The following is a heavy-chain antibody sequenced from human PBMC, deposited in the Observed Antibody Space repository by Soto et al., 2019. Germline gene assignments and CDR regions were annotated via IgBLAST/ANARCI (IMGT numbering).Heavy chain of an antibody. V-gene: IGHV3-53*04. CDR3: ARSHSSGGHAFDI. J-gene: IGHJ3*02. CDR2: IYSGGST. Sequence: GGSLRLSCAASGFTVSSNYMSWVRKAPGKGLEWVSVIYSGGSTYYADSVKGRFTISRHNSKNTLYLQMNSLRAEDTAVYYCARSHSSGGHAFDIWGQGTMVTVSS. CDR1: GFTVSSNY. D-gene: IGHD6-19*01.